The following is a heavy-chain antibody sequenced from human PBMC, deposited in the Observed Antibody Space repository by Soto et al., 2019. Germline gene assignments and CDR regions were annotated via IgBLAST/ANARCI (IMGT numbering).Heavy chain of an antibody. CDR2: ISTYNGDA. CDR3: ARGGSVPYYYYGLDV. CDR1: GYTFSRSG. V-gene: IGHV1-18*01. Sequence: QVQLVQSGAEVRKPGASVKVSCKTSGYTFSRSGISWVRQAPGQGLEWMGWISTYNGDANDAQKLQGRVTMTTDTSTSTALVELGSLTSDDTAVYYCARGGSVPYYYYGLDVWGQGTTVTVSS. D-gene: IGHD1-26*01. J-gene: IGHJ6*02.